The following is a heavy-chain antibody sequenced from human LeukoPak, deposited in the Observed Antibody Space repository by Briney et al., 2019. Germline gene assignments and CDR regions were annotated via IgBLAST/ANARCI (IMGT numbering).Heavy chain of an antibody. CDR3: AKHQAMATVDPFDY. CDR1: GFVFSSYA. Sequence: GSLRLSCAASGFVFSSYAMNWVRQAPGKGLEWVSGISGSGDSTYYADSVKGRFTISRDNSKNTTYLQMNSLRAEDTATYYCAKHQAMATVDPFDYWGQGTLVTVSS. J-gene: IGHJ4*02. CDR2: ISGSGDST. D-gene: IGHD5-24*01. V-gene: IGHV3-23*01.